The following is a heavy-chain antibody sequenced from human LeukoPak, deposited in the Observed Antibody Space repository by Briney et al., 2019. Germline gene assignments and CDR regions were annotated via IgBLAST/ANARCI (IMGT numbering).Heavy chain of an antibody. CDR2: INPSGGST. CDR1: GYTFTSYY. Sequence: ASVKVSCKASGYTFTSYYMHWVRQAPGQGLEWMGIINPSGGSTSYAQKFRGRVTMTRDTSTSTVYMELSSLRSEDTAVYYCARDADSSGYYYGYFDYWGQGTLVTVSS. D-gene: IGHD3-22*01. CDR3: ARDADSSGYYYGYFDY. V-gene: IGHV1-46*01. J-gene: IGHJ4*02.